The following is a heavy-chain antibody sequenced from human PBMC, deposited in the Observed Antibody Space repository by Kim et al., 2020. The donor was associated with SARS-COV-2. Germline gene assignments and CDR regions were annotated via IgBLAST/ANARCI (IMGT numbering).Heavy chain of an antibody. CDR3: ARDLRDLAALYFDY. J-gene: IGHJ4*02. D-gene: IGHD6-6*01. CDR2: TYYRSKWYN. V-gene: IGHV6-1*01. CDR1: GDSVSSNSAA. Sequence: SQTLSLTCVISGDSVSSNSAAWNWIRQSSSRGLEWLGRTYYRSKWYNDYAVSVKSRISINADTSKNQFSLQLNSVTPEDTAVYYCARDLRDLAALYFDYWGQGTLVTVSS.